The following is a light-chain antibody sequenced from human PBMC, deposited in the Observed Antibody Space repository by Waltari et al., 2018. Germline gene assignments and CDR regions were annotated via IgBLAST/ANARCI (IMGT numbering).Light chain of an antibody. J-gene: IGLJ2*01. Sequence: QSALTHSASVSGSDGQSITISCIGTSRALCGSNYVTWYQQPPGKAPKVMIYDVSNRPSGVSNRFSGSKSGNTASLTISGLQAEDEADYYCSSYTSGNTVIFGGGTKLTVL. CDR1: SRALCGSNY. V-gene: IGLV2-14*03. CDR3: SSYTSGNTVI. CDR2: DVS.